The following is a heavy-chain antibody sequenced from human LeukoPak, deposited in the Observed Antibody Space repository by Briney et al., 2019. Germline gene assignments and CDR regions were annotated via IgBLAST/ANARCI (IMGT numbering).Heavy chain of an antibody. Sequence: SETLSLTCTVSVGSLSSYYWSWIRQPPGKGLEWIGYIYYSGSTNYNPSLKSRVTILVDTSKNQFSLKLSSVTAADTAVYYCARVGQLAFDYWGQGTLVTVSS. CDR3: ARVGQLAFDY. D-gene: IGHD2-2*01. V-gene: IGHV4-59*12. CDR2: IYYSGST. CDR1: VGSLSSYY. J-gene: IGHJ4*02.